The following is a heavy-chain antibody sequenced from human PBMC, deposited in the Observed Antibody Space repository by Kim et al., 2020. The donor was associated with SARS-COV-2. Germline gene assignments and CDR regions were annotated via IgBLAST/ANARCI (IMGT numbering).Heavy chain of an antibody. CDR2: ISDDGYNK. D-gene: IGHD3-3*01. V-gene: IGHV3-30*18. CDR3: AKESSFWSGSYYYYYGVDV. CDR1: GFTFSTSG. Sequence: GGSLRLSCAASGFTFSTSGMHWVRQTPGKGLEWVAFISDDGYNKQYADSVKGRFTISRDILKNTLYLQMNSLRPEDTAVYYCAKESSFWSGSYYYYYGVDVWGQGTTVTVSS. J-gene: IGHJ6*02.